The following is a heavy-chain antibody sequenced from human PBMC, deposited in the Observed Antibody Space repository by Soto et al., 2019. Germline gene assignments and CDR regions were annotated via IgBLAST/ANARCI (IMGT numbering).Heavy chain of an antibody. CDR1: GFSLSSPRVA. Sequence: QITLKASGPTLVKPTQTLTLTCTFSGFSLSSPRVAVGWIRQPPGKALEWLALIYWDDDNRYSPFLKRRLTIAKDPSKIQVVLTMTNMDPVDTATYYCAHSVVAGLGYYFDYWGQGSLVTVSS. D-gene: IGHD6-19*01. CDR3: AHSVVAGLGYYFDY. J-gene: IGHJ4*02. V-gene: IGHV2-5*02. CDR2: IYWDDDN.